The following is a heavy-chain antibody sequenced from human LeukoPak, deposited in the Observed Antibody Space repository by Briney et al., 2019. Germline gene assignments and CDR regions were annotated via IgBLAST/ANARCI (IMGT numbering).Heavy chain of an antibody. D-gene: IGHD2-2*01. V-gene: IGHV3-13*01. CDR1: GFTYSSYD. CDR3: ARKGAMTYAFDI. Sequence: GGSLRLSCAASGFTYSSYDMHWVRQATGKGLEWVSAIGTAGDTYYPGSVKGRFTISREIAKNSLYLQMNSLRAGDTAVYYCARKGAMTYAFDIWGQGTMVTVSS. CDR2: IGTAGDT. J-gene: IGHJ3*02.